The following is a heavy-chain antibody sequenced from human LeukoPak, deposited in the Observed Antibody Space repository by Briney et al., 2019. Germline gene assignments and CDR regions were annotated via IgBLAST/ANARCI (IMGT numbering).Heavy chain of an antibody. V-gene: IGHV1-2*02. D-gene: IGHD6-19*01. CDR3: AREGSSGWYDLDY. Sequence: ASVKVSCKASGYTFTGYYMHWVRQAPGQGLAWMGWINPNSGGTNYAQKFQGRVTMTRDTSISTAYMELSRLRSDDTAVYYCAREGSSGWYDLDYWGQGTLVTVSS. CDR1: GYTFTGYY. CDR2: INPNSGGT. J-gene: IGHJ4*02.